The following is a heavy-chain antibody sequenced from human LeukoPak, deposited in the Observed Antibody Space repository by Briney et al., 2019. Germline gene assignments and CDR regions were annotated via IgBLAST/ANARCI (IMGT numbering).Heavy chain of an antibody. Sequence: GGSLRLSCAASGFTVSSNYMSWVRQAPGKGLEWVSVIYSGGSTYYADSVKGRFTISRDNSKNTLYLQMNSLRAEDTAVYYCARYERTADAFDIWGQGTMVTVSS. CDR1: GFTVSSNY. V-gene: IGHV3-53*01. CDR3: ARYERTADAFDI. CDR2: IYSGGST. D-gene: IGHD3-16*01. J-gene: IGHJ3*02.